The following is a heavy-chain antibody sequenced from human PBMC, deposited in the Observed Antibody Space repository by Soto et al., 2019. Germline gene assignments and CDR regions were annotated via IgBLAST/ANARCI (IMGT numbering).Heavy chain of an antibody. CDR1: GFTFSSYE. J-gene: IGHJ3*02. V-gene: IGHV3-48*03. CDR3: ARDVGATAAFDI. Sequence: PGGSLRLSCAASGFTFSSYEMNWVRQAPGKGLEWVSYISSSGSTIYYADSVKGRFTISRDNAKNSLYLQMNSLRAEDTAVYYCARDVGATAAFDIWGQGTMVTVS. CDR2: ISSSGSTI. D-gene: IGHD1-26*01.